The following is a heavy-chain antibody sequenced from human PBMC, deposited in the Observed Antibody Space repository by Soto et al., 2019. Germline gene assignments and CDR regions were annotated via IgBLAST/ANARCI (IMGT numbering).Heavy chain of an antibody. J-gene: IGHJ6*02. CDR3: ARSNSRYYYYYGMDV. Sequence: PGESLKISCKGSGYSFTSYWIGWVRQMPGKGLEWMGIIYPGDSDTRYSPSFQGQVTISADKSISTAYLQWSSLKASDTAMYYCARSNSRYYYYYGMDVWGQGTTVTVSS. CDR1: GYSFTSYW. D-gene: IGHD4-4*01. CDR2: IYPGDSDT. V-gene: IGHV5-51*01.